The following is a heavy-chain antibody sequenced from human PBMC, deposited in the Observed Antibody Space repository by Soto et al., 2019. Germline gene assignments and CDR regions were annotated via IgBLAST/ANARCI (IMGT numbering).Heavy chain of an antibody. Sequence: QVHLQESGPGVVMPSQTLSLTCTVSGDSINSDGFYWSWIRQRPGKGLEWVGDIYYSGGTSYTPSLSPSLKSRISMSMATSQSQLSLEVASVTAADTAVYFCSRIHDIVTGPDAFSVWGPGTMV. J-gene: IGHJ3*01. CDR2: IYYSGGT. V-gene: IGHV4-31*03. CDR1: GDSINSDGFY. D-gene: IGHD3-9*01. CDR3: SRIHDIVTGPDAFSV.